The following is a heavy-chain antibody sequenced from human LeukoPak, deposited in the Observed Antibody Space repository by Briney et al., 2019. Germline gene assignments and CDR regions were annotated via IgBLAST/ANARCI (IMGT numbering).Heavy chain of an antibody. CDR2: ISYDGSNK. CDR1: GFTFSSYG. D-gene: IGHD6-13*01. V-gene: IGHV3-30*18. CDR3: AKDPTPRIEAAQFDY. J-gene: IGHJ4*02. Sequence: GGSLRLSCAASGFTFSSYGMHWVRQAPGKGLEWVAVISYDGSNKYYADSVKGRFTISRDNSKNTLYLQMNSLRAEDTAVYYCAKDPTPRIEAAQFDYGGERRLVTVCS.